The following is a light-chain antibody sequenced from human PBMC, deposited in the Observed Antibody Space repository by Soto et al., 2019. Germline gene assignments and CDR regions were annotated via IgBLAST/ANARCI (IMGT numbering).Light chain of an antibody. CDR3: QQAGAFPLT. V-gene: IGKV1-12*01. CDR1: QNIKSW. CDR2: LAS. Sequence: DLQMTQSPSSVSASVGQRVTITCRASQNIKSWLAWYQQKPGKAPNLLIYLASTLRSGVPSRFSGSGSGTDFTLTISSLQPEDFATYYCQQAGAFPLTFGGGTKVEFK. J-gene: IGKJ4*01.